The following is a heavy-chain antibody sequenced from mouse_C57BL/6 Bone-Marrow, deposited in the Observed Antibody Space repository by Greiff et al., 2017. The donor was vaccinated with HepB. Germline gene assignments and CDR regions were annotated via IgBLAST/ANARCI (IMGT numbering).Heavy chain of an antibody. V-gene: IGHV5-6*02. D-gene: IGHD2-5*01. Sequence: DVKLMESGGDLVKPGGSLKLSCAASGFTFSSYGMSWVRQTPDKRLEWVATISSGGSYTYYPDSVKGRFTISRDNAKNTLYLQMSSLKSEDTAMYYCASLYYSNYLYYWGQGTTLTVSS. CDR3: ASLYYSNYLYY. CDR2: ISSGGSYT. CDR1: GFTFSSYG. J-gene: IGHJ2*01.